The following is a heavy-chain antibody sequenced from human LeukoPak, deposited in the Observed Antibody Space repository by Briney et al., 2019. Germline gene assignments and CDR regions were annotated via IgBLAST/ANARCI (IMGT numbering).Heavy chain of an antibody. CDR2: ISYDGSNK. CDR3: AKGYSSGWYGTIFDP. V-gene: IGHV3-30-3*01. Sequence: PGGSLRLSCAASGFTFSSYAMHWVRQAPGKGLEWVAVISYDGSNKYYADSVKGRFTISRDNSKNALYLQMNSLRAEDMALYYCAKGYSSGWYGTIFDPWGQGTLVTVSS. D-gene: IGHD6-19*01. J-gene: IGHJ5*02. CDR1: GFTFSSYA.